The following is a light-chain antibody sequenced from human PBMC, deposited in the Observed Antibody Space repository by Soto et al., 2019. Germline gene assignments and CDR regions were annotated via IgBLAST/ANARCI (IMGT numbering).Light chain of an antibody. Sequence: DIQMTQSPSTLSASVGDRVTIPCRASQDINKWLARYQQKPGTAPKLLISKASILESGVPSRFSGSGSGTDYTLIISSLQPDDFATYFCQQYNSYSWSFGQGTKVDI. J-gene: IGKJ1*01. CDR2: KAS. V-gene: IGKV1-5*03. CDR1: QDINKW. CDR3: QQYNSYSWS.